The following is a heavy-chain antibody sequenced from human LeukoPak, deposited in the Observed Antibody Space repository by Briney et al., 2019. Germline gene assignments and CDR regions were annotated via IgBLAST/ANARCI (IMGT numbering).Heavy chain of an antibody. CDR3: AGRITIFVAGY. CDR1: GFTFSSYA. Sequence: AGGSLRLSCAASGFTFSSYAMSWVRQAPGKGLEWVSAISGSGGSTYYADSVKGRFTISRDNSKNTLYLQMNSLRAEDTAVYYCAGRITIFVAGYWGQGTLVTVSS. V-gene: IGHV3-23*01. CDR2: ISGSGGST. J-gene: IGHJ4*02. D-gene: IGHD3-3*01.